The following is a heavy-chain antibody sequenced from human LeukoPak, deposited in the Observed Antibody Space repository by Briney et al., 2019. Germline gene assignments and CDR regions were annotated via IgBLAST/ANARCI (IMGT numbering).Heavy chain of an antibody. CDR3: ERDNWNYNAFDY. D-gene: IGHD1-7*01. Sequence: GGSLRLSCAVSGFTFSSYSMNWVRQAPGKGLEWVSSISSSSSYIYYADSVKGRFTISRDNAKNSLYLQMNSLMVEDTAVYYCERDNWNYNAFDYWGQGTLVTVSS. CDR2: ISSSSSYI. V-gene: IGHV3-21*01. J-gene: IGHJ4*02. CDR1: GFTFSSYS.